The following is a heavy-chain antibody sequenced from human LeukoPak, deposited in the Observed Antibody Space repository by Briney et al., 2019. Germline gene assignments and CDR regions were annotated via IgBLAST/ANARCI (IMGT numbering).Heavy chain of an antibody. D-gene: IGHD2-21*02. V-gene: IGHV6-1*01. J-gene: IGHJ4*02. CDR3: ARAGGDSWYFDY. CDR1: GDRVSSSSAA. Sequence: SQTLSLTCAISGDRVSSSSAAWHWIRPSPSRGLEGLGKPYYRSKWYSDYAVSVKSRITINADTSKNQFSLHLNSVTPEDTAVYYCARAGGDSWYFDYWGQGTLVTVSS. CDR2: PYYRSKWYS.